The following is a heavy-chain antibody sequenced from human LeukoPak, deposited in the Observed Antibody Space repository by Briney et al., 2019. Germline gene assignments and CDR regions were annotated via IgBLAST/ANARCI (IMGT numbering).Heavy chain of an antibody. J-gene: IGHJ3*02. V-gene: IGHV5-51*01. Sequence: GESLKISCKASGYSFTSYWIGWVRQMPGKGLEWMGIIYPGDSDTRYSPSFQGQVTISADKSISTAYLQWSSLKASDTAMYYCARPYYYDSSGYYYYAFDIWGQGTMVTVSS. CDR3: ARPYYYDSSGYYYYAFDI. D-gene: IGHD3-22*01. CDR1: GYSFTSYW. CDR2: IYPGDSDT.